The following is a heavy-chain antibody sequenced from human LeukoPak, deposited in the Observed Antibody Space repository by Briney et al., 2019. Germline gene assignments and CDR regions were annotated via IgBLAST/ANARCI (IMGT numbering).Heavy chain of an antibody. CDR3: ARGGYYYDSSGYYRFDY. D-gene: IGHD3-22*01. CDR1: GGSFSGYY. J-gene: IGHJ4*02. V-gene: IGHV4-34*01. CDR2: INHSGST. Sequence: SETLSLTCAVYGGSFSGYYWSWIRQPPGKGLEWIGEINHSGSTNYNPSLKSRVTISVDTSKNQFSLKLSSVTAADTAVYYCARGGYYYDSSGYYRFDYWGQGTLATVSS.